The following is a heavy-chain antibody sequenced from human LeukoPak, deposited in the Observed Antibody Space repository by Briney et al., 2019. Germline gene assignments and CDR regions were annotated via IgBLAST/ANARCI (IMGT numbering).Heavy chain of an antibody. CDR3: ARTYYDFWSGFDP. J-gene: IGHJ5*02. CDR2: LNPNSGNT. D-gene: IGHD3-3*01. Sequence: ASVKVSCKASGYTFTSYDINWVRQAPGQGLEWMGWLNPNSGNTGYAQKFQGRVTITRNTSISTAYMELSSLRSEDTAVYYCARTYYDFWSGFDPWGQGTLVTVSS. V-gene: IGHV1-8*03. CDR1: GYTFTSYD.